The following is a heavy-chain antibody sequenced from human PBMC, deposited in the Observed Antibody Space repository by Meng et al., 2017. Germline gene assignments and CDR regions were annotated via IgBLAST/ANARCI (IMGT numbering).Heavy chain of an antibody. CDR1: GGSFSGYY. Sequence: RPPPLGAGRLKPSEPLSLTLACYGGSFSGYYWCWIRQPPGKGLEWIGEVNHSGSTNYNPSLKSRVTISVDTSKNQFSLKLSSVTAADTAVYYCARRRGGSSDWFDPWGQGTLVTVSS. D-gene: IGHD6-6*01. V-gene: IGHV4-34*01. J-gene: IGHJ5*02. CDR2: VNHSGST. CDR3: ARRRGGSSDWFDP.